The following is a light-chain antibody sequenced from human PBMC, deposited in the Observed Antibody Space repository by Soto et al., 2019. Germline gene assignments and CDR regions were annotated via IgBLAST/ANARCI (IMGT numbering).Light chain of an antibody. V-gene: IGLV2-14*03. CDR1: SSDVGAYNY. Sequence: QSALTQPASVSGSPGQSITISCTGTSSDVGAYNYVSWYQQHPGKVPKLMIYDVSDRPSGVSNRFSGSKSGNTASLTISGLQAEDEADYYCRSFTRSNSYVFGTRTKLTVL. J-gene: IGLJ1*01. CDR3: RSFTRSNSYV. CDR2: DVS.